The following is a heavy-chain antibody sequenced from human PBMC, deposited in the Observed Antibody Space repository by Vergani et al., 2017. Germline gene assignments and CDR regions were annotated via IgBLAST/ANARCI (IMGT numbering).Heavy chain of an antibody. CDR2: ISSSSSYI. J-gene: IGHJ6*03. V-gene: IGHV3-21*01. Sequence: EVQLVESGGGLVKPGGSLRLSCAASGFTFSSYSMNWVRQAPGKGLEWVSSISSSSSYIYYADSVKGRFTISRDNAKNSLYLQMNSLRAEDTAVYYCAGDPRQQLVRYYYYYMDVWGKGTTVTVSS. CDR3: AGDPRQQLVRYYYYYMDV. CDR1: GFTFSSYS. D-gene: IGHD6-13*01.